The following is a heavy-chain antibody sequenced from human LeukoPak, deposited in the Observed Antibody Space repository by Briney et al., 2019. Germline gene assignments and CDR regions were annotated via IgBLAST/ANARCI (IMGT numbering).Heavy chain of an antibody. D-gene: IGHD1-26*01. V-gene: IGHV1-18*01. J-gene: IGHJ4*02. CDR1: GYTFTTYG. CDR2: ISAHNGDT. CDR3: ARVKARSGSYSLDY. Sequence: ASVKVSCKASGYTFTTYGISWVRQAPGQGLEWMGWISAHNGDTNYAQRLQGRVTMTTDTSTSTAYMELRSLRSDDTAVYYCARVKARSGSYSLDYWGQGALVTVSS.